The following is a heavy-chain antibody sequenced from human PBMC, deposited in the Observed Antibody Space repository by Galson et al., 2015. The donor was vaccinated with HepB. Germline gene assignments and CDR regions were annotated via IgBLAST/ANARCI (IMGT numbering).Heavy chain of an antibody. J-gene: IGHJ4*02. Sequence: SVKVSCKASGYTFTSYYMHWVRQAPGQGLEWMGIINPSGGSTFYAQKFQGRVTKTRDTSTSTVYMELSSLRSEDTAVFYCARALPAGRHSYDSSGYYPSPYYFDYWGQGTLVTVSS. D-gene: IGHD3-22*01. CDR1: GYTFTSYY. V-gene: IGHV1-46*01. CDR3: ARALPAGRHSYDSSGYYPSPYYFDY. CDR2: INPSGGST.